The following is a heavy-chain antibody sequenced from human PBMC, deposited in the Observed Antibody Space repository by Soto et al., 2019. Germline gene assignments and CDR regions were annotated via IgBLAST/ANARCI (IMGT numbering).Heavy chain of an antibody. D-gene: IGHD3-10*01. CDR3: ARLLRNGSGSYYKEYYYGMDV. J-gene: IGHJ6*02. CDR2: IIPIFGTA. V-gene: IGHV1-69*13. Sequence: SVKVSCKASGGTFSSYAISWVRQAPGQGLEWMGGIIPIFGTANYAQKLQGRVTITADESTSTAYMELSSLRSEDTAVYYCARLLRNGSGSYYKEYYYGMDVWGQGTTVTVSS. CDR1: GGTFSSYA.